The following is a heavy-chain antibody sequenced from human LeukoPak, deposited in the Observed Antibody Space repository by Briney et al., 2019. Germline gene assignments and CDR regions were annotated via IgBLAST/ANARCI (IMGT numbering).Heavy chain of an antibody. CDR3: AKDSLGSSWYGGYFDY. Sequence: PGGSLRLSCAASGFTFSSYAMHWVRQAPGKGLEWVAVISYDGSNKYYADSVKGRFTISRDNAKNSLYLQMNSLRAEDTALYYCAKDSLGSSWYGGYFDYWGQGTLVTVSS. CDR1: GFTFSSYA. CDR2: ISYDGSNK. D-gene: IGHD6-13*01. J-gene: IGHJ4*02. V-gene: IGHV3-30-3*01.